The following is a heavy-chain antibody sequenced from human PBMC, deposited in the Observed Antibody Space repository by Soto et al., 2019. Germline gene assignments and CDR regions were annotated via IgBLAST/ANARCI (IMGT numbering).Heavy chain of an antibody. J-gene: IGHJ4*02. CDR1: GFTFSSYA. CDR2: ISGSGTST. D-gene: IGHD4-17*01. Sequence: GGSLRLSCAASGFTFSSYAMSWVRQAPGKGLKWISSISGSGTSTYYADSVKGRFTISRDNSKNTMYRQMNSLRAEDTALYFCAKENTPDYGDYVDYWGQGTLVTVS. CDR3: AKENTPDYGDYVDY. V-gene: IGHV3-23*01.